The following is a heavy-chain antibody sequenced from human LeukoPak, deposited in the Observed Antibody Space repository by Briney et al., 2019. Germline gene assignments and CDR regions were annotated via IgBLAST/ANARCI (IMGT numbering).Heavy chain of an antibody. J-gene: IGHJ3*02. CDR2: ISSSSSYI. CDR1: GFTFSSYS. D-gene: IGHD1-26*01. Sequence: PGGSLRLSCAAPGFTFSSYSMNWVRQAPGKGLEWVSSISSSSSYIYYADSVKGRFTISRDNAKNSLYLQMNSLRAEDTAVYYCARRNSGIFFWAFDIWGQGTMVTVSS. CDR3: ARRNSGIFFWAFDI. V-gene: IGHV3-21*01.